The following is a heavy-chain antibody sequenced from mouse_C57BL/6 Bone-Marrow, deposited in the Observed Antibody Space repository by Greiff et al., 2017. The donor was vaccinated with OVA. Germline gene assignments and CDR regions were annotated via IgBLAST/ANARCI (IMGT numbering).Heavy chain of an antibody. J-gene: IGHJ4*01. Sequence: VKLQESGPGLVAPSQSLSITCTVSGFSLTSYAISWVRQPPGKGLEWLGVIWTGGGTNYNSALKSRLSISKDNSKSQVFLKMNSLQTDDTARYYCARNYPPGDRYAMDYWGQGTSVTVSS. V-gene: IGHV2-9-1*01. CDR2: IWTGGGT. CDR1: GFSLTSYA. D-gene: IGHD3-3*01. CDR3: ARNYPPGDRYAMDY.